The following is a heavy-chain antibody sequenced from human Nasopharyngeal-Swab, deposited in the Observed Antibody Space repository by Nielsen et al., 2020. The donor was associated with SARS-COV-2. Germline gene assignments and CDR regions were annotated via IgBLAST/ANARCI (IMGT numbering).Heavy chain of an antibody. Sequence: SETLSLTCTVSGGSISSSSYYWGWIRQPPGKGLEWIGSIYYSGSTYYNPSLKSRVTISVDTSKNQFSLKLSSVTAADTAVYYCARQLGGYGYGFYYYYGMDVWGQGTTVTVSS. CDR2: IYYSGST. CDR1: GGSISSSSYY. J-gene: IGHJ6*02. V-gene: IGHV4-39*01. CDR3: ARQLGGYGYGFYYYYGMDV. D-gene: IGHD5-18*01.